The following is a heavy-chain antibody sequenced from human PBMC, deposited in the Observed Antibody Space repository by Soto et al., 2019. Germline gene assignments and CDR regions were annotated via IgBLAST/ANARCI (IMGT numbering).Heavy chain of an antibody. CDR2: IKSKTDGGTT. V-gene: IGHV3-15*01. J-gene: IGHJ6*02. D-gene: IGHD3-10*01. CDR1: GFTFSNAW. Sequence: AGGSLRLSCAASGFTFSNAWMSWVRQAPGKGLEWVGRIKSKTDGGTTDYAAPVKGRFTISRDDSKNTLYLQMNSLKTEDTAVYYCTTPYGSGSNYGMDVWGQGTTVTVSS. CDR3: TTPYGSGSNYGMDV.